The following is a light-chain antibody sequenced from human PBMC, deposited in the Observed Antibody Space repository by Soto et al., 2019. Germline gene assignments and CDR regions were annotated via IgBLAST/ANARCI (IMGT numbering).Light chain of an antibody. CDR1: QSVSSSY. CDR3: QQYDSSPVT. V-gene: IGKV3-20*01. Sequence: EIVLTQSPATLSLSPGERATLSCRASQSVSSSYLAWYQQKPGQAPRLLIYGASSSATGIPDRFSGSGSGTDFTLTISSLEPEDFAVYYCQQYDSSPVTFGHGTKVEIK. CDR2: GAS. J-gene: IGKJ1*01.